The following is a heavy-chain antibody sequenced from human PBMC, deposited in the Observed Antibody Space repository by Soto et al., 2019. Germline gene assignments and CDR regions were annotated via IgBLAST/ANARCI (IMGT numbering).Heavy chain of an antibody. CDR3: AKLLAAADPADNWFDP. CDR1: GYSFTSYW. D-gene: IGHD6-13*01. CDR2: IYPGDSDT. Sequence: PGESLKISCKGSGYSFTSYWIGWVRQMPGKGLEWMGIIYPGDSDTRYSPSFQGQVTISADKSISTAYLQWSSLKASDTAMYYCAKLLAAADPADNWFDPWGQGTLVTVSS. V-gene: IGHV5-51*01. J-gene: IGHJ5*02.